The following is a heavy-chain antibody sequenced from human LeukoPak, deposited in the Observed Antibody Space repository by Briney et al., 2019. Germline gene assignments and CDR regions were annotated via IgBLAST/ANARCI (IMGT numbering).Heavy chain of an antibody. CDR3: ARAAYSSMDV. J-gene: IGHJ6*02. CDR1: GFTFISYW. D-gene: IGHD6-13*01. V-gene: IGHV3-74*01. Sequence: PGGSLRLSCAASGFTFISYWMHWVRHAPGKGLVWVSRINSDGSSTSYADSAKGRFTISRDNAKNTLYLQMNTLRAEDTAVYYCARAAYSSMDVWGQGTTVTVSS. CDR2: INSDGSST.